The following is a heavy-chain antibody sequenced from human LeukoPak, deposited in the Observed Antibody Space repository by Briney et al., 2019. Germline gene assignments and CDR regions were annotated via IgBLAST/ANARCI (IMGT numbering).Heavy chain of an antibody. CDR1: GGTFNSFA. Sequence: SVKVSCKASGGTFNSFAISWVRQAPGQGLEWMGGIIPIFGTANYAQKFQGRVTITADESTSTAYMELSSLRSEDTAVYYCARVGIAAAGENHFDYWGQGTLVTVSS. J-gene: IGHJ4*02. D-gene: IGHD6-13*01. CDR3: ARVGIAAAGENHFDY. V-gene: IGHV1-69*13. CDR2: IIPIFGTA.